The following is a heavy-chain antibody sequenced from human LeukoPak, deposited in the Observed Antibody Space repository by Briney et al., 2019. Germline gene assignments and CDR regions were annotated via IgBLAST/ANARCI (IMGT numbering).Heavy chain of an antibody. Sequence: GGSLRLSCAASGFTFSDYYMSWIRQAPGKGLEGVSYISSSGSTIYYADSVKGRFTISRDNAKNSLYLQMNSLRAEDTAVYYCAREEYSSSSDYWGQGTLVTVSS. V-gene: IGHV3-11*01. CDR3: AREEYSSSSDY. D-gene: IGHD6-13*01. J-gene: IGHJ4*02. CDR2: ISSSGSTI. CDR1: GFTFSDYY.